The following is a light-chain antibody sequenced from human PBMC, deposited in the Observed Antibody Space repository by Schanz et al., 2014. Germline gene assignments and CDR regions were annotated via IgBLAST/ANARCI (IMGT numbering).Light chain of an antibody. V-gene: IGLV2-23*01. CDR2: EAN. Sequence: QSALTQPASVSGSPGQSITISCSGTSSDIGAYDLVSWYQQYPDKVPKLMIYEANKRPSGVPDRFSGSKSGNTASLTISGLQAEDEADYYCCSYAGSSAFWVFGGGTKLTVL. CDR1: SSDIGAYDL. CDR3: CSYAGSSAFWV. J-gene: IGLJ3*02.